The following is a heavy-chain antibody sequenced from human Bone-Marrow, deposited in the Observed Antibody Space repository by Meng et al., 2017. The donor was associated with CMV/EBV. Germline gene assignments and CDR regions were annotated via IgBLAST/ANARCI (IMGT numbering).Heavy chain of an antibody. CDR2: ISSSSSYI. J-gene: IGHJ6*02. V-gene: IGHV3-21*01. CDR3: ASEGCGGDCYSFRSFYYYYGMDV. D-gene: IGHD2-21*01. Sequence: GGSLRLSCVASGFTFSSYWMHWVRQAPGKGLVWVSSISSSSSYIYYADSVKGRFTISRDNAKNSLYLQMDSLRAEDTAVYYCASEGCGGDCYSFRSFYYYYGMDVWGQGTTVTVSS. CDR1: GFTFSSYW.